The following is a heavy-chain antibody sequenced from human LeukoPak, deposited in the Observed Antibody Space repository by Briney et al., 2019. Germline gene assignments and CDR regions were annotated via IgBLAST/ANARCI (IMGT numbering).Heavy chain of an antibody. D-gene: IGHD1-1*01. CDR3: ARVKWKGDYYYYMDI. Sequence: PSETLSLTCTVSGGSVTSSSYYWGWIRQPPGKGLEWIGSIYYSGSTYYNPSLKSRVTISVDTSKNQFSLKLSSVTAADTAVYYCARVKWKGDYYYYMDIWGKGTTVIVSS. J-gene: IGHJ6*03. CDR1: GGSVTSSSYY. V-gene: IGHV4-39*07. CDR2: IYYSGST.